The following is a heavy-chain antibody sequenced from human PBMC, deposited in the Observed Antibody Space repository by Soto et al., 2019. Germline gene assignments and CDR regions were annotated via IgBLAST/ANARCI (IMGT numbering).Heavy chain of an antibody. CDR3: ATRRNWFDP. J-gene: IGHJ5*02. CDR1: GGSISSSSYY. V-gene: IGHV4-39*01. Sequence: QLQLQESGPGLVKPSETLSLTCTVSGGSISSSSYYWAWIRQPPGKGLEWIGSIYYSGSTYYNPSLKSRVAISVDTSKSQFSLKLRSVTAADTAVYYCATRRNWFDPWGQGTLVTVSS. CDR2: IYYSGST.